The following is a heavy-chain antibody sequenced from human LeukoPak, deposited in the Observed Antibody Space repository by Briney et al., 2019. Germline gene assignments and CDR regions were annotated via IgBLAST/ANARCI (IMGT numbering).Heavy chain of an antibody. Sequence: GGSLRLSCAASGFTFSNCAMSWVRQAPGKGLEWVSTVTGSGSSTYYADSVKGRFTISRDNSKNTLYLKMNSLRAEDTAVYYCAKDRSSGWYDYWGQGTLVIVSS. V-gene: IGHV3-23*01. J-gene: IGHJ4*02. D-gene: IGHD6-19*01. CDR3: AKDRSSGWYDY. CDR2: VTGSGSST. CDR1: GFTFSNCA.